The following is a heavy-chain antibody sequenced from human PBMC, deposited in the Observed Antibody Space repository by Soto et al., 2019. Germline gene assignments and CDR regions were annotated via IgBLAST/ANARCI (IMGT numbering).Heavy chain of an antibody. J-gene: IGHJ4*02. CDR2: ITGSGDYT. CDR1: GFTFSIYN. Sequence: EAQLLESGGGLLQPGGSLRLSCVASGFTFSIYNMNWVRQAPGKGLEWVSVITGSGDYTNYGDSVKGRFTISRDNSKNTLYLQMNSLRAEDTAVYFCARRVTSSFDYWGQGTLVTVSS. V-gene: IGHV3-23*01. D-gene: IGHD4-4*01. CDR3: ARRVTSSFDY.